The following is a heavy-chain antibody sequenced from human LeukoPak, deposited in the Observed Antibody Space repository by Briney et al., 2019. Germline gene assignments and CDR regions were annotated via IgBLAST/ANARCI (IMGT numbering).Heavy chain of an antibody. CDR3: AAETNGRHYDY. CDR1: GFTFSSYS. J-gene: IGHJ4*02. D-gene: IGHD1-14*01. V-gene: IGHV3-21*06. CDR2: IGPTGSDR. Sequence: GGSLRLSCAASGFTFSSYSMNWVRQAPGKGLEWVASIGPTGSDRYHADSIKGRFTISRDNANNFLYLQMNSLRAEDTAVYYCAAETNGRHYDYWGQGTLLTVSS.